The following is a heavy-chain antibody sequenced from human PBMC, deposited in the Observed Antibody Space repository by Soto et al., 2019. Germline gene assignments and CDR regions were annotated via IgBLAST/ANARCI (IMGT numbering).Heavy chain of an antibody. CDR1: GFSFSSYT. V-gene: IGHV3-48*01. CDR3: ARSNYYYMDV. J-gene: IGHJ6*03. CDR2: ISSNARTI. Sequence: EVQLVESGGGLVQPGGSLRLSCAASGFSFSSYTMTWVRQAPGKGLECISYISSNARTIFYADSVKGRFTISRDNAKNSLYLQMNSLRAEDTAVYYCARSNYYYMDVWGKGTTVTVSS.